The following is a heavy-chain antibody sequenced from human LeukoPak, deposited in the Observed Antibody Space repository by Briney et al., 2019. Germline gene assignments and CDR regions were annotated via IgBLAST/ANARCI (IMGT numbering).Heavy chain of an antibody. CDR2: INHSGST. CDR3: ASAPYYDSSGYYSPLDY. J-gene: IGHJ4*02. Sequence: SETLSLTCAVYGGSFSGYYWSWIRQPPGKGLEWVGEINHSGSTNYNPSLKSRVTISVDTSKNQFSLKLSSVTAADTAVYYCASAPYYDSSGYYSPLDYWGQGTLVTVSS. CDR1: GGSFSGYY. V-gene: IGHV4-34*01. D-gene: IGHD3-22*01.